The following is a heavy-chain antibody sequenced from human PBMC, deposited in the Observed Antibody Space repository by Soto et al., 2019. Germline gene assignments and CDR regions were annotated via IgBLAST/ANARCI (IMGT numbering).Heavy chain of an antibody. CDR2: IYQSGST. V-gene: IGHV4-4*02. CDR3: ASASATIAAAAIFDY. J-gene: IGHJ4*02. Sequence: QVQLQESGPGLVKPSGTLSLTCAVSGGAISSSKWWSWVRQPPGKGLEWIGEIYQSGSTNYNPSLESRGRXSXTXSWXQFSLKLTPGSAADTAGYYCASASATIAAAAIFDYWGQGTLVTVSS. D-gene: IGHD6-13*01. CDR1: GGAISSSKW.